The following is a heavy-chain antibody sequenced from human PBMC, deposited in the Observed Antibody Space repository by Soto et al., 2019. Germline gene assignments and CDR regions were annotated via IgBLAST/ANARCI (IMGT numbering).Heavy chain of an antibody. J-gene: IGHJ4*02. D-gene: IGHD3-9*01. CDR1: GFTFSDYY. V-gene: IGHV3-11*05. Sequence: QVQLVESGGGLVKPGGSLRLSCAASGFTFSDYYMSWIRQAPGKGLEWVSYISSSSSYTNYADSVKGRFTISRDNAKNSRYLEMNSVRAEDTAVYYCAREVDSLTVWGQVTLVTVSS. CDR3: AREVDSLTV. CDR2: ISSSSSYT.